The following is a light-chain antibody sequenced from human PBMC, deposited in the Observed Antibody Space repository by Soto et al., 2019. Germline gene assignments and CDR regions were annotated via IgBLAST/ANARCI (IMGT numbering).Light chain of an antibody. CDR2: DAS. V-gene: IGKV3-11*01. CDR1: QYVIIY. Sequence: EIVLTQSPATVSLSPGERVTLSCRASQYVIIYLAWYQQKPGQAPRLLIYDASNRATGVPARFSGSGSGTDFTLTISSLESEDFAVYYCQQRANWPLTFGGGTKVEIK. CDR3: QQRANWPLT. J-gene: IGKJ4*01.